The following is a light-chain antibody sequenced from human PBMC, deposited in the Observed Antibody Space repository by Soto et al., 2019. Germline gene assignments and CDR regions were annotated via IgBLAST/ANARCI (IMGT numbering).Light chain of an antibody. V-gene: IGKV3-20*01. CDR1: QSVSSTD. J-gene: IGKJ1*01. CDR2: GAS. CDR3: QHYGGSRT. Sequence: ETVLTQSPGTLSLSPGERATLSCRASQSVSSTDLAWYQQKPGQAPRPLIYGASSRAAGIPDRFSGSGSGTDFTLTIGRLEPEDFAVYYCQHYGGSRTFGQGTKVEIK.